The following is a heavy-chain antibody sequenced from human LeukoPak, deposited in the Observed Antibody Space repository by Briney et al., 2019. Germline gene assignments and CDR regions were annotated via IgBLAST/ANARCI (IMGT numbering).Heavy chain of an antibody. V-gene: IGHV1-69*04. CDR2: IIPILGIA. J-gene: IGHJ5*02. D-gene: IGHD3-10*01. Sequence: GASVKVSCKASGGTFSSYAFSWVRQAPGQGLEWMGRIIPILGIANYAQKFQGRVTTTADKSTSTAYMEPSSLRSEDTAVYYCARDLGYYGSGSSGWFDPWGQGTLVTVSS. CDR1: GGTFSSYA. CDR3: ARDLGYYGSGSSGWFDP.